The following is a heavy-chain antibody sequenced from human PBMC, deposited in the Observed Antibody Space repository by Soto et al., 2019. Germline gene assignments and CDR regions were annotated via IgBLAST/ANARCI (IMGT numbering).Heavy chain of an antibody. CDR1: GGSISSSNW. CDR2: IYHSGST. Sequence: QVQLQESGPGLVKPSGTLSLTCAVSGGSISSSNWWSWVRQPPGKGLEWIGEIYHSGSTNYNPSLKSRVIISGDKSKNQFTRKLSSVTAADTAVYYCARAAMGGSSWPFEYWGQGTLVTVSS. D-gene: IGHD6-13*01. J-gene: IGHJ4*02. CDR3: ARAAMGGSSWPFEY. V-gene: IGHV4-4*02.